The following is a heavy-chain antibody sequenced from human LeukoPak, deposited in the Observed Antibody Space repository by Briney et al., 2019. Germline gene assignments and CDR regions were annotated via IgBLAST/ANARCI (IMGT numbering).Heavy chain of an antibody. D-gene: IGHD6-13*01. Sequence: ASVKVSCKASGYTFTGYYMHWVRQAPGQGLEWMGWINPNSGGTNHAQKFQGRVTMTRDTSISTAYMELSRLRSDDTAVYYCARGSSSWPKYYFDYWGQGTLVTVSS. V-gene: IGHV1-2*02. CDR2: INPNSGGT. J-gene: IGHJ4*02. CDR3: ARGSSSWPKYYFDY. CDR1: GYTFTGYY.